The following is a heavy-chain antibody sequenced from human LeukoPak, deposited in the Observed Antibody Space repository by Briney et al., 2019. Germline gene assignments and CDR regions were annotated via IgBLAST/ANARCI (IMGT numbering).Heavy chain of an antibody. CDR1: GGSITSYY. Sequence: SISSTVSGGSITSYYWSWIRQPPGKGLEWIWYIYYSGSTDYNPSLKSRVTISVDTSKNQFSLRLSSVTATDTAVYYCARRLHRNSENYFDYWGQGTLVTVSS. D-gene: IGHD4-23*01. V-gene: IGHV4-59*08. CDR3: ARRLHRNSENYFDY. J-gene: IGHJ4*02. CDR2: IYYSGST.